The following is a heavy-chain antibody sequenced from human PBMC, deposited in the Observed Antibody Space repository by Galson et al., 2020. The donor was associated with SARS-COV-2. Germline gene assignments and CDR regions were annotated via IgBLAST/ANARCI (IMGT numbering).Heavy chain of an antibody. J-gene: IGHJ2*01. Sequence: SETLSLTCNVSGASVNTNIYYWGWIRQPPGKGLEWIGSIYYSGSTYYNASLKSRVTISLEMSKNQFSLNLSSVTAADTAVYYCARANWGSGYFDLWGRGTLVTVSS. V-gene: IGHV4-39*07. CDR3: ARANWGSGYFDL. D-gene: IGHD7-27*01. CDR1: GASVNTNIYY. CDR2: IYYSGST.